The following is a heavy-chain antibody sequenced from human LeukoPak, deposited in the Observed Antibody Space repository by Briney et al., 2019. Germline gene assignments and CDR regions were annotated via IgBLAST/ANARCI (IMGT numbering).Heavy chain of an antibody. CDR3: AKVTYGSGTYGAFDS. CDR1: GFTFSSYE. D-gene: IGHD3-10*01. CDR2: ISSSGSTI. J-gene: IGHJ4*02. Sequence: GGSLRLSCAASGFTFSSYEMNWVRQAPGKGLEWVSYISSSGSTIYYADSVKGRFTISRDNSKNTLYLQMKSLRAEDTAVYYCAKVTYGSGTYGAFDSWGQGTLVTVSS. V-gene: IGHV3-48*03.